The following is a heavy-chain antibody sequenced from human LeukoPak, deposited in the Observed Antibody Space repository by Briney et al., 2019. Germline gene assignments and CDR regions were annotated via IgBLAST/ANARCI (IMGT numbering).Heavy chain of an antibody. J-gene: IGHJ6*03. CDR3: ARLLGYSYGPYYYYYYMDV. CDR1: GGSFSSYY. Sequence: SETLSLTCAVYGGSFSSYYWSWIRQPPGKGLEWIGEINHSGSTNYNPSLKSRVTISVDTSKNQFSLKLSSVTAADTAVYYCARLLGYSYGPYYYYYYMDVWGKGTTVTISS. V-gene: IGHV4-34*01. D-gene: IGHD5-18*01. CDR2: INHSGST.